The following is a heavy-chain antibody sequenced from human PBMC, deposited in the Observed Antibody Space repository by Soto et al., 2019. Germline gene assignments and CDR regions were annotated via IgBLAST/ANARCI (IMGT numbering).Heavy chain of an antibody. Sequence: EVQLVESGGGLVKPGGSLRLSCAASGFTFSSYSMNWVRQAPGKGLEWVSSISSSSSYIYYADSVKGRFTISRDNAKNSLYLLMNSLRAEDTAVYCCASETGYSYGGFDYWGQGTLVTVSS. CDR2: ISSSSSYI. J-gene: IGHJ4*02. D-gene: IGHD5-18*01. CDR3: ASETGYSYGGFDY. V-gene: IGHV3-21*01. CDR1: GFTFSSYS.